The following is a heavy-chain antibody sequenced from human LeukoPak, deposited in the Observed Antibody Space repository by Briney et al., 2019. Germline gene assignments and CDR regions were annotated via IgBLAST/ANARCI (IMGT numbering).Heavy chain of an antibody. CDR1: GFTFSSYE. J-gene: IGHJ4*02. D-gene: IGHD4-23*01. CDR2: ISSSGSTI. V-gene: IGHV3-48*03. Sequence: GGSLRLSCAASGFTFSSYEMNWVRQAPGKGLEWVSYISSSGSTIYYADSVKGRFTISRDNAKNSLYLQMNSLRAADTAVYYCARVWRSGRYGGFDYWGQGTLVTVSS. CDR3: ARVWRSGRYGGFDY.